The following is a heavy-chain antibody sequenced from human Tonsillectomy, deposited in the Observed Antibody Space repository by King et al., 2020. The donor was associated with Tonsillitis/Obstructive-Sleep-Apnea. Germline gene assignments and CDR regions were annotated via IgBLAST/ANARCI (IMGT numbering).Heavy chain of an antibody. V-gene: IGHV5-51*01. J-gene: IGHJ4*02. D-gene: IGHD3-3*01. CDR3: ARGAVTIFGVVITAITGGRFDY. CDR1: GYSFTNYW. CDR2: IYPGDSDT. Sequence: AQLVQSGAEVKKPGESLKISCKGSGYSFTNYWIGWVRQMPGKGLEWMGIIYPGDSDTRYSPSFQGQVTISADKSISTAYLQWSSLKASDTAMYYCARGAVTIFGVVITAITGGRFDYWGQGTLVTVSS.